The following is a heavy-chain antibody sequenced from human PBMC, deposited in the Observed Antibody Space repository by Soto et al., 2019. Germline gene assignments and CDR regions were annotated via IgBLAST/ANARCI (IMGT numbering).Heavy chain of an antibody. Sequence: ASVKVSCKASGGTFSSYAISWVRQAPGQGLEWMGGIIPIFGTANYAQKFQGRVRITADESTSTAYMELSSLRSEDTAVYYCARATSGYSSSWGSPGLDYWGQGTLVTVSS. CDR2: IIPIFGTA. V-gene: IGHV1-69*01. D-gene: IGHD6-13*01. CDR3: ARATSGYSSSWGSPGLDY. CDR1: GGTFSSYA. J-gene: IGHJ4*02.